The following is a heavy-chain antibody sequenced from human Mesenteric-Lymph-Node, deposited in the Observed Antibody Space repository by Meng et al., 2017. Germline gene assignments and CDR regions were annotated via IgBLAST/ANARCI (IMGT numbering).Heavy chain of an antibody. CDR1: GFTFSDYY. CDR3: ARDHSSSWTYIEYYGMDV. CDR2: ISSSGSTI. V-gene: IGHV3-11*01. J-gene: IGHJ6*02. Sequence: GGSRGLSSAASGFTFSDYYVSWIRQAPGKGLEWVSYISSSGSTIYYADSVKGRFTISRDNAKNSLYLQMNSLSAEDTAVYYCARDHSSSWTYIEYYGMDVWGQGTTVTVSS. D-gene: IGHD6-13*01.